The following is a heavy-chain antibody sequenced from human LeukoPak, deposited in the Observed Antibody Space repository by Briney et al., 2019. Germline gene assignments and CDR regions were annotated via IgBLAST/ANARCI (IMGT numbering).Heavy chain of an antibody. D-gene: IGHD6-13*01. V-gene: IGHV3-21*01. J-gene: IGHJ4*02. CDR3: ARDWGIAAAVPPYYFDY. CDR1: GFTFSTYN. Sequence: GGSLRLSCAASGFTFSTYNMNWVRQAPGKGLEWVSSISSSSSYIYYADSVEGRSTISRDNAKNSLYLQMNSLRAEDTAVYYCARDWGIAAAVPPYYFDYWGQGTLVTVSS. CDR2: ISSSSSYI.